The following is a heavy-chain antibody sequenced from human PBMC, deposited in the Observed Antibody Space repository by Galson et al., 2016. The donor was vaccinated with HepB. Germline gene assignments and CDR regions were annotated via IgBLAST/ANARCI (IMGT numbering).Heavy chain of an antibody. V-gene: IGHV3-21*01. CDR1: GFDFSSYR. J-gene: IGHJ3*02. CDR2: IRSSSNFI. CDR3: ARDRGPFDAFDI. Sequence: SLRLSCAASGFDFSSYRMNWVRQAPGKGLDWVATIRSSSNFIYYADSVKGRFTISRDNAKDSLDLQMNSLRAEDSAVYYCARDRGPFDAFDIWGRGTMVTVSS. D-gene: IGHD3-10*01.